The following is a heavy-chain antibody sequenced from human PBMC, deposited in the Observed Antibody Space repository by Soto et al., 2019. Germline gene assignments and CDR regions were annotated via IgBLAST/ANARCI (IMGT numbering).Heavy chain of an antibody. Sequence: SATLSLTCTVSGGSISSYYWSWIRQPPGKGLEWIGYIYYSGSTNYNPSLKSRVTISVDTSKNQFSLKLSSVTAADTAVYYCARGTPKTSGFYYYYGMDVWGQGTTVTVSS. J-gene: IGHJ6*02. CDR3: ARGTPKTSGFYYYYGMDV. D-gene: IGHD2-2*01. V-gene: IGHV4-59*01. CDR2: IYYSGST. CDR1: GGSISSYY.